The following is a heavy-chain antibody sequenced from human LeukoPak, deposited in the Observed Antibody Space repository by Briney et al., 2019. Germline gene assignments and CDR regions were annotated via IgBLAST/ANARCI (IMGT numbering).Heavy chain of an antibody. CDR3: AKGWRFRAGMGDYYYYMDV. V-gene: IGHV3-9*01. CDR1: GFTFDDYA. J-gene: IGHJ6*03. Sequence: GGSLRLSCAASGFTFDDYAMHWVRQAPGKGLEWVSGISWNSGSIGYADSVKGRFTISRDNSKNTLYLQMNSLRAEDTAVYYCAKGWRFRAGMGDYYYYMDVWGKGTTVTVSS. D-gene: IGHD3-10*01. CDR2: ISWNSGSI.